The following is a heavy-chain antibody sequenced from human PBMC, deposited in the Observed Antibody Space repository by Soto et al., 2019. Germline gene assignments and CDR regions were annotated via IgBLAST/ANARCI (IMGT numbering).Heavy chain of an antibody. CDR1: GFTFSSYS. V-gene: IGHV3-48*01. CDR2: ISSSSSTI. J-gene: IGHJ6*03. Sequence: GSLRLSCAASGFTFSSYSMNWVRQAPGKGLEWVSYISSSSSTIYYADSVKGRFTISRDNAKNSLYLQMNGLRAEDTAVYYCARGYGYGDRLSYYYYYYMDVWGKGTTVTVSS. D-gene: IGHD4-17*01. CDR3: ARGYGYGDRLSYYYYYYMDV.